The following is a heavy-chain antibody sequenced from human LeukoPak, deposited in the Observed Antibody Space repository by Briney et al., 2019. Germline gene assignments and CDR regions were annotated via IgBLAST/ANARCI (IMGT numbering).Heavy chain of an antibody. J-gene: IGHJ1*01. V-gene: IGHV4-61*01. CDR2: IYYSGST. Sequence: PSQTLSLTCTVSGGSISTGSYYWSWIRRPPGKGLEWIGYIYYSGSTNYNPSLKSRVTISVDTSKNQFSLKLSSVTAADTAVYYCARDGDGYNYPEYFQHWGQGTLVTVSS. CDR3: ARDGDGYNYPEYFQH. D-gene: IGHD5-24*01. CDR1: GGSISTGSYY.